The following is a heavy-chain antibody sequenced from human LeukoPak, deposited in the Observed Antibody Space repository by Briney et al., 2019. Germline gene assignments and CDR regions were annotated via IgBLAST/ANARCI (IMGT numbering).Heavy chain of an antibody. CDR2: IYYSGNN. D-gene: IGHD6-19*01. V-gene: IGHV4-30-4*08. CDR3: ARLRLNDAFDI. J-gene: IGHJ3*02. Sequence: SETLSLTCTVSGGSISSGDYYWSWIRQPPGKGLEWIGYIYYSGNNYYHPSLKSRITISVDTSKNQFSLKLSSVTAADTAVYYCARLRLNDAFDIWGQGTMVTVSS. CDR1: GGSISSGDYY.